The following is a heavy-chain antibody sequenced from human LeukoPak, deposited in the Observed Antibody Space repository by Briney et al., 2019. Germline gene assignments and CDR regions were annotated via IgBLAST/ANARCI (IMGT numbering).Heavy chain of an antibody. CDR3: ARAGVGGNSGFDY. V-gene: IGHV1-69*04. CDR1: GGTFSSYA. CDR2: IIPILGIA. J-gene: IGHJ4*02. D-gene: IGHD4-23*01. Sequence: SVKVSCKASGGTFSSYAISWVRQAPGQGLEWMGRIIPILGIANYAQKFQGRVTITADKSTSTAYMELSSLRSEDTAVYYCARAGVGGNSGFDYWGQGTLVTVSS.